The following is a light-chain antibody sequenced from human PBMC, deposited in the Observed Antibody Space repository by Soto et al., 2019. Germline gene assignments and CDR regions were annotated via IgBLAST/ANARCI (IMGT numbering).Light chain of an antibody. CDR3: QQSYSTPT. CDR2: DAS. V-gene: IGKV3-11*01. J-gene: IGKJ1*01. CDR1: QSVSSY. Sequence: EIVLTQSPATLSLYPGERATLSCRASQSVSSYFAWYQQKPGQAPRLLIYDASNRATGVPARFSGSGSGTDFTLTISSLQPEDFATYYCQQSYSTPTFGQGTKVDIK.